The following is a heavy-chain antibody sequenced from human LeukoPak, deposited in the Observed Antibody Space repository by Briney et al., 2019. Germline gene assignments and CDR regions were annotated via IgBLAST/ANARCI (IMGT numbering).Heavy chain of an antibody. CDR3: VRGRYCSGGGCYFDY. V-gene: IGHV3-48*01. Sequence: PGGSLRLSCAVSGFTVSGYGMNWVRQAPGKGLEWISFIMSGSGSNIYAGSVKGRFTIYRDNAKNSLYLQMNSLTGEDTAVYYCVRGRYCSGGGCYFDYWGQGTQVTVSS. J-gene: IGHJ4*02. CDR2: IMSGSGSN. D-gene: IGHD2-15*01. CDR1: GFTVSGYG.